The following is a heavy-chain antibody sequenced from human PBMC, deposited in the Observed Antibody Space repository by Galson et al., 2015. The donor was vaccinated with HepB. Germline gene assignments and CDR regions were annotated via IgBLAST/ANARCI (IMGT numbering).Heavy chain of an antibody. CDR1: GFTFSSYS. CDR2: IRNKAYGETT. CDR3: ARGNNPNY. V-gene: IGHV3-49*03. D-gene: IGHD1/OR15-1a*01. J-gene: IGHJ4*02. Sequence: SLRLSCAATGFTFSSYSMNWLRQAPGKGLEWVGFIRNKAYGETTQYAASVKGRFTISRDDSKSIAYLQMDSLKTEDTAIYYCARGNNPNYWGQGTLVTVSS.